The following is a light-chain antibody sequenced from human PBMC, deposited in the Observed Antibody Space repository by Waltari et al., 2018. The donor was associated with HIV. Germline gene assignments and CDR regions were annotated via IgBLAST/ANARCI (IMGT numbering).Light chain of an antibody. CDR3: AAWDDSLNGVI. CDR2: NNN. J-gene: IGLJ2*01. Sequence: QSVLTQPPSASGTPGQRVTISCSGSSSNIGSNTVNWYQQLPGTAPKLLIYNNNQQPSGVPDRFSGSKSGTSASLAISGLQSEDEADYYCAAWDDSLNGVIFGGGTKLTVL. V-gene: IGLV1-44*01. CDR1: SSNIGSNT.